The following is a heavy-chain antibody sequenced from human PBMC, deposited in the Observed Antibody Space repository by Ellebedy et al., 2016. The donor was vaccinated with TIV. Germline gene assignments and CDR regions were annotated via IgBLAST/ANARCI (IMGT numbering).Heavy chain of an antibody. D-gene: IGHD3-16*01. V-gene: IGHV3-23*01. J-gene: IGHJ4*02. CDR3: AKGTSSGFNYDRVGFES. CDR2: ISADGTRT. Sequence: GESLKISCAASGFTFGSFALHWVRQAPGKGLEWLSVISADGTRTYHADSVKGRFTITRDNSKNTLYLQMTRLRTDDTAVYFCAKGTSSGFNYDRVGFESWGQGALVTVSS. CDR1: GFTFGSFA.